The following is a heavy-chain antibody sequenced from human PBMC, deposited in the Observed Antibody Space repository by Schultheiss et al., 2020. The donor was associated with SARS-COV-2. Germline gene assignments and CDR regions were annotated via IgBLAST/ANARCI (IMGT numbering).Heavy chain of an antibody. CDR2: IKSKTDGGTT. J-gene: IGHJ5*02. CDR3: ARDGARTYYDFWDNWFDP. D-gene: IGHD3-3*01. Sequence: GGSLRLSCAASGFTFSNAWMSWVRQAPGKGLEWVGRIKSKTDGGTTDYAAPVKGRFTISRDDSKNTLYLQMNSLKTEDTAVYYCARDGARTYYDFWDNWFDPWGQGTLVTVSS. V-gene: IGHV3-15*01. CDR1: GFTFSNAW.